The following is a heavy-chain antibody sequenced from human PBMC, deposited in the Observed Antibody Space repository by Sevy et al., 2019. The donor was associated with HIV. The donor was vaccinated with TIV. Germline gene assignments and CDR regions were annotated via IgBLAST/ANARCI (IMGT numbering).Heavy chain of an antibody. V-gene: IGHV1-3*01. CDR3: ARAYVGTMVQGVIIPYGMDV. D-gene: IGHD3-10*01. Sequence: ASVKVSCKASGYTFTSYAMHWVRQAPGQRLEWMGWINAGNGNTKYSQKFQGRVTITRNTSASTAYMELSSLRTEDTAVYYCARAYVGTMVQGVIIPYGMDVWGQGTTVTVSS. CDR2: INAGNGNT. CDR1: GYTFTSYA. J-gene: IGHJ6*02.